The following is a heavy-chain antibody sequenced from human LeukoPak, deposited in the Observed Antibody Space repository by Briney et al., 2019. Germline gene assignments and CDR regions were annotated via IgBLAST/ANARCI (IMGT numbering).Heavy chain of an antibody. CDR3: ARDDRGYSGYHFDH. CDR1: GFTFCSYT. CDR2: QDGNNK. J-gene: IGHJ4*02. D-gene: IGHD5-12*01. V-gene: IGHV3-30-3*01. Sequence: GSLRLSCAASGFTFCSYTFHLVRQAPGKGLEWVAVQDGNNKYYTDSVKGRFTISRDNSKNTLYLQMNSLRAEDTAVYYCARDDRGYSGYHFDHWGQGTLVTVSS.